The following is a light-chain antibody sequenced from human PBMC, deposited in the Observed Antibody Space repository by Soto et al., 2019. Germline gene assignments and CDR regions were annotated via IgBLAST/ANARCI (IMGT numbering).Light chain of an antibody. CDR1: SSDVGGYNY. Sequence: QSVLTQPASVSGSPGQSITISCTGTSSDVGGYNYVSWYRQHPGKAPKLMIYEVSNRPSGISNRFSGSKSDNTASLTISGLQAEDEADYFCTAFTSSSTLVFGTGTKVTVL. V-gene: IGLV2-14*01. CDR2: EVS. J-gene: IGLJ1*01. CDR3: TAFTSSSTLV.